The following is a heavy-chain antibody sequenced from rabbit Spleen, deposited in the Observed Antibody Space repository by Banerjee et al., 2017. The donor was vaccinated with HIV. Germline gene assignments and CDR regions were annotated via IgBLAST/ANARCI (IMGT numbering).Heavy chain of an antibody. CDR2: IDTGSSGFT. Sequence: QSLEESGGDLVKPGASLTLTCTASGVSFSFNSYMCWVRQAPGKGLEWIACIDTGSSGFTYFATWAKGRFTCSKTSSTTVTLQMTRLTAADTATYFCVRDLNTYMWRLDLWGPGTLVTVS. CDR3: VRDLNTYMWRLDL. CDR1: GVSFSFNSY. J-gene: IGHJ3*01. V-gene: IGHV1S40*01. D-gene: IGHD1-1*01.